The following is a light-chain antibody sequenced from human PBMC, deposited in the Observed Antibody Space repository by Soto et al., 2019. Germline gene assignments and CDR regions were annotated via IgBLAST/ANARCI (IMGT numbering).Light chain of an antibody. Sequence: QSVLTQPASVSGSPGQSITISCTGTSSDVGGYNYVSWFQQHPGNAPKLKIYEVSNRPSGVSNRFSGSKSGYTASLTISELQAEDEADYYCTSFTSSSTWVFGGGTQLTVL. CDR3: TSFTSSSTWV. V-gene: IGLV2-14*03. J-gene: IGLJ3*02. CDR1: SSDVGGYNY. CDR2: EVS.